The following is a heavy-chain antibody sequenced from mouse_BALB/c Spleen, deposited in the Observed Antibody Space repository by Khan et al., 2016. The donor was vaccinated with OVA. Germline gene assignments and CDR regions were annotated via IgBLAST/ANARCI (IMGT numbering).Heavy chain of an antibody. V-gene: IGHV1-7*01. Sequence: QVQLMQSGAELAKPGATVKMSCKASVYTFTSFWMHWVQKMPGQGLEWIGYINPTSGFTDYNEKFKDRATLSADKSSSTAYTLICCLATEGSAVYFCARDRIDYWEQGTSLTVSS. CDR3: ARDRIDY. CDR2: INPTSGFT. CDR1: VYTFTSFW. J-gene: IGHJ2*02.